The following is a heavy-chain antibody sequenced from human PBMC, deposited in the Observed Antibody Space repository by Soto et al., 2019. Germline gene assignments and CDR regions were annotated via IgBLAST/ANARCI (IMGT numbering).Heavy chain of an antibody. D-gene: IGHD5-12*01. V-gene: IGHV1-69*02. CDR2: IIPILGIA. CDR3: ARSLMHIVATDFDY. Sequence: QVQLVQSGAEVKKPGSSVKVSCNASGGTFSSYTISWVRQAPGQGLEWMGRIIPILGIANYAQKFQGRVTITADKSTSTAYMELSSLRSEDTAVYYCARSLMHIVATDFDYWGQGTLVTVSS. J-gene: IGHJ4*02. CDR1: GGTFSSYT.